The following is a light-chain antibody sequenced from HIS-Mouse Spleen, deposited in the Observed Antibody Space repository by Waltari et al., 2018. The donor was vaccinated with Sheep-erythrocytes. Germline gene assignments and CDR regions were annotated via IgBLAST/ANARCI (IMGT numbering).Light chain of an antibody. CDR2: AAS. CDR1: QGISSW. V-gene: IGKV1-12*01. Sequence: DIQMTQSPSSVSASVGDRVTITCRASQGISSWLGWYQQKPGKAPKLLIYAASSLQSGVPSRFSGSGSGTDFTLTISSLQPEDFATYYCQQSYSTPPTFGQGTKLEIK. J-gene: IGKJ2*01. CDR3: QQSYSTPPT.